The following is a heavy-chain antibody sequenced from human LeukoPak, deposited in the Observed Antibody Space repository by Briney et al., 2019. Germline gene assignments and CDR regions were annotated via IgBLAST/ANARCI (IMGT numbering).Heavy chain of an antibody. J-gene: IGHJ4*02. Sequence: SETLSLTCAVYGGSFSGHYWSWIRQFPGKGLEWIGEVNHSGSANYNPSLKSRVTISADTSKNQFSLELSSVTAADTAVYFCARAARAGDKRFDYWGQGTLVTVSS. V-gene: IGHV4-34*01. CDR1: GGSFSGHY. D-gene: IGHD6-13*01. CDR3: ARAARAGDKRFDY. CDR2: VNHSGSA.